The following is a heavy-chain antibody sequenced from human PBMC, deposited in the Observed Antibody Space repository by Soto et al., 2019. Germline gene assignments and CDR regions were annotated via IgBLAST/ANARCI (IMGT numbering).Heavy chain of an antibody. CDR1: RYSSAGYW. CDR3: ARQIYDSDTGPNFQYYFDS. CDR2: IDPSDSQA. V-gene: IGHV5-10-1*01. D-gene: IGHD3-22*01. J-gene: IGHJ4*02. Sequence: PGESLKISCKGSRYSSAGYWITWVRQKPGKGLEWMGQIDPSDSQAYYSPSFRGHVTISVTKSITTVFLQWSSLRASDTAMYYCARQIYDSDTGPNFQYYFDSWGQGAPVTVSS.